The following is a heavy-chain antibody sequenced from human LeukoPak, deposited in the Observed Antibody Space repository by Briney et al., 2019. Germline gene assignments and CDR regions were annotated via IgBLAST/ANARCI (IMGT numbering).Heavy chain of an antibody. J-gene: IGHJ6*03. CDR3: ARGRTETLVAMDV. CDR2: MNPNSGNT. D-gene: IGHD2-15*01. V-gene: IGHV1-8*02. CDR1: GYTFSGYY. Sequence: GASVKVSCKASGYTFSGYYLHWVRQAPGQGLEWMGWMNPNSGNTGYAQKFQGRVTMTRDTSKSTAYMELSSLRSEDTAVYYCARGRTETLVAMDVWGKGTTVTISS.